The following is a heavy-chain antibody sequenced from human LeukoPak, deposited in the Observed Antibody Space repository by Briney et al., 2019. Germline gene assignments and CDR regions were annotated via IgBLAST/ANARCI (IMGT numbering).Heavy chain of an antibody. CDR1: GGSISSSSYY. V-gene: IGHV4-39*07. CDR3: ARGRALYSSSSRALDI. D-gene: IGHD6-6*01. J-gene: IGHJ3*02. CDR2: IYYSGST. Sequence: SETLSLTCTVSGGSISSSSYYWGWIRQPPGTGLEWIGSIYYSGSTYYNPSLKSLVTISVDTSKNQFSLKLSPVTAADTAVYYCARGRALYSSSSRALDIWGQGTMVTVSS.